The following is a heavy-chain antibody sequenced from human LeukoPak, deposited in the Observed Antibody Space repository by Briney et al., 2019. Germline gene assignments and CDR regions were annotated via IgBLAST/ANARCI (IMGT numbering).Heavy chain of an antibody. Sequence: GGSLRLSCAASGFTFSSYAMSWVRQAPGKGLEWVSAISGSGDSTYRADSVKGRFTISRDNSKNTLYLQMNSLRAGDTAVYYCAKDRWAGITTNWFDPWGQGTLVTVSS. V-gene: IGHV3-23*01. CDR3: AKDRWAGITTNWFDP. J-gene: IGHJ5*02. CDR1: GFTFSSYA. D-gene: IGHD3-16*01. CDR2: ISGSGDST.